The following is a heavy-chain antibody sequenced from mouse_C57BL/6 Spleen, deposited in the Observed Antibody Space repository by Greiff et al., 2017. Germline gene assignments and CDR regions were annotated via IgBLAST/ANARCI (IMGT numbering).Heavy chain of an antibody. CDR3: ASDYDGNPPMDY. CDR1: GFNIKNTY. D-gene: IGHD2-4*01. CDR2: IDPTNGNT. Sequence: VQLKESVAELVRPGASVKLSCKASGFNIKNTYMHWVKQRPEQGLEWIGRIDPTNGNTKYAPKFQGKATMTADTSSNTAYLQRSSLTSEDTAIYYCASDYDGNPPMDYWGQGTSVTVSS. V-gene: IGHV14-3*01. J-gene: IGHJ4*01.